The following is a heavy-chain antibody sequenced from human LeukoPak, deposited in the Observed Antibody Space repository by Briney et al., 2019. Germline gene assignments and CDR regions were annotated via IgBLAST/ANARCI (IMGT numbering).Heavy chain of an antibody. CDR1: GGTFSSYA. J-gene: IGHJ5*02. Sequence: SVKVSCKASGGTFSSYAISWVRQAPGQGLEWMGGIIPIFGTANYAQKFQGRVTITADESTSTAYMELSSLRSEDTAVYYCARAGNYYGSGSYYPKPPWFDPWGQGTLVTVSS. CDR2: IIPIFGTA. CDR3: ARAGNYYGSGSYYPKPPWFDP. V-gene: IGHV1-69*13. D-gene: IGHD3-10*01.